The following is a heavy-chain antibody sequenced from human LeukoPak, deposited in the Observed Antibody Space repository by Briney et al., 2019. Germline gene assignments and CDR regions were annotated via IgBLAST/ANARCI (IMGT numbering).Heavy chain of an antibody. CDR2: INPSGGST. CDR3: ARDPGYYYGSGSYFSGMDV. V-gene: IGHV1-46*01. Sequence: ASVKVSCKASGYTFTSYYMHWVRQAPGQGLKWMGIINPSGGSTSYAQKFQGRVTMTRDTSTSTVYMELSSLRSEDTAVYYCARDPGYYYGSGSYFSGMDVWGQGTTVTVSS. J-gene: IGHJ6*02. D-gene: IGHD3-10*01. CDR1: GYTFTSYY.